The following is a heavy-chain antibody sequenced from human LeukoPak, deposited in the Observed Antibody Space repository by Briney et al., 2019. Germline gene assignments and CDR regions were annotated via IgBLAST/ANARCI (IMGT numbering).Heavy chain of an antibody. V-gene: IGHV3-23*01. Sequence: GGSLRLSCAASGFTFSNYAMSWVRQAPGKGLEWVSAITGSDGSTYYANSVEGRFTISRDNSKNTLYLQMNSLRAEDTAIYSCAKWGDYDVFTGYYDADYWGQGTLVTVSS. J-gene: IGHJ4*02. D-gene: IGHD3-9*01. CDR3: AKWGDYDVFTGYYDADY. CDR2: ITGSDGST. CDR1: GFTFSNYA.